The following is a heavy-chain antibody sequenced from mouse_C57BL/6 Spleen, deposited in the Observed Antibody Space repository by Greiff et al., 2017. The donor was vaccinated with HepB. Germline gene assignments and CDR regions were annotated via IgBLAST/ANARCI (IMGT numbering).Heavy chain of an antibody. CDR3: ARHYYGSSYHWYFDV. CDR2: ISSGGSYT. V-gene: IGHV5-6*01. D-gene: IGHD1-1*01. CDR1: GFTFSSYG. Sequence: EVQRVESGGDLVKPGGSLKLSCAASGFTFSSYGLSWVRQTPDKRLEWVATISSGGSYTYYPASVKGRFTISRDNAKNTLYLQMSSLKSEDTAMYYCARHYYGSSYHWYFDVWGTGTTVTVSS. J-gene: IGHJ1*03.